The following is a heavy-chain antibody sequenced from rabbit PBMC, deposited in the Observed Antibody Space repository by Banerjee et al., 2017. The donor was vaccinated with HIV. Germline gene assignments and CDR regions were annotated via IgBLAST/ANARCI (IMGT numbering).Heavy chain of an antibody. CDR3: ARDLAGVIGWNFNL. CDR1: GFTLSSYW. CDR2: IDIGGDSK. V-gene: IGHV1S45*01. J-gene: IGHJ4*01. D-gene: IGHD4-1*01. Sequence: QEQLEESGGDLVKPEGSLTLTCTASGFTLSSYWMSWVRQAPGKGLEWIAYIDIGGDSKYYATWVNGRFSISKENTQNTLYRQLNSLTAADTATHFCARDLAGVIGWNFNLWGQGTLVTDS.